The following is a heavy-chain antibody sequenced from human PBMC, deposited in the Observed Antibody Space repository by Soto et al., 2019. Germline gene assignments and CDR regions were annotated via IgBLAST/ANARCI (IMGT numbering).Heavy chain of an antibody. CDR1: GGSISSYY. Sequence: SETLSLTCTVSGGSISSYYWSWIRQPPGKGLEWIGYIYHTGSTTFNPSLKSRVTISVDKSKNHFSLKVSSVAAADTAVYFCARSPRSISTGGIDFWGQGILVTVSS. CDR2: IYHTGST. J-gene: IGHJ4*01. CDR3: ARSPRSISTGGIDF. V-gene: IGHV4-59*12. D-gene: IGHD1-1*01.